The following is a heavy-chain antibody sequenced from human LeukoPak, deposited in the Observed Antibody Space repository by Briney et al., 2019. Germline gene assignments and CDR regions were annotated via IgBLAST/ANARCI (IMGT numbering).Heavy chain of an antibody. CDR3: AKDMVSLGSVNWFDP. D-gene: IGHD3-10*01. J-gene: IGHJ5*02. CDR1: GFTFSSYA. V-gene: IGHV3-23*01. Sequence: PGGSLRLSCAAPGFTFSSYAMSWVRQAPGKGLEWVSAISGSGGSTYYADSVKGRFTISRDNSKNTLYLQMNSLRAEDTAVYYCAKDMVSLGSVNWFDPWGQGTLVTVSS. CDR2: ISGSGGST.